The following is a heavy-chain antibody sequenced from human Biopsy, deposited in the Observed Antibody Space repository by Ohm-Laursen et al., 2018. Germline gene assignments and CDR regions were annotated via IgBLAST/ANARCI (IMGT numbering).Heavy chain of an antibody. CDR1: GFIFSRHV. CDR3: VKAYSAIYWFDP. D-gene: IGHD2-21*01. Sequence: SLRVACSPSGFIFSRHVISWVRQAPDKALAWVSGISGSGASTYYADSVKGRFTISRDNSKNTLFLQMDSLRADDPAVYYCVKAYSAIYWFDPWGQGTLVTVSS. V-gene: IGHV3-23*01. J-gene: IGHJ5*02. CDR2: ISGSGAST.